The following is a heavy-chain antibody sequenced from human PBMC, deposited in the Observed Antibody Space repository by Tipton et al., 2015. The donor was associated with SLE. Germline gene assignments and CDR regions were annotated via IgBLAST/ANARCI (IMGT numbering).Heavy chain of an antibody. CDR3: ARHAGDYAYFDS. CDR1: GGSISSSRYY. D-gene: IGHD4-17*01. Sequence: TLSLTCTVSGGSISSSRYYWGWIRQPPGKGLEWIGNVYYSGSTHYNPSLKSRVTISTDTSKNQFSVKLSSVTAADTAVYYCARHAGDYAYFDSWGQGTLVTVSS. V-gene: IGHV4-39*07. J-gene: IGHJ4*02. CDR2: VYYSGST.